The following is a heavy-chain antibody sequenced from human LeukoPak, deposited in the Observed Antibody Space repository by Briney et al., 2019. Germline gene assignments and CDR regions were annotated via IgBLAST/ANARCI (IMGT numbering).Heavy chain of an antibody. V-gene: IGHV4-4*07. CDR1: GGSISSYY. D-gene: IGHD3-10*01. Sequence: SETLSLTCTVSGGSISSYYWSWIRQPAGKGLEWIGRIYTSGSTNYNPSLKSRVTMSVDTSKNQFSLKLSSVTAADTAVYYCARDRRLGYYGSGTYAFDIWGQGTMVTVSS. J-gene: IGHJ3*02. CDR2: IYTSGST. CDR3: ARDRRLGYYGSGTYAFDI.